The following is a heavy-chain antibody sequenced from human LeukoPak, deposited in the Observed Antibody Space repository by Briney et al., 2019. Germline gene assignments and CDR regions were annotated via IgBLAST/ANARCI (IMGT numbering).Heavy chain of an antibody. Sequence: GSLRLSCAASGFTFSSYAMSWVRQAPGQGLEWVSAISGSGGSTYYADSVKGRFTISRDNSKNTLYLQMNSLRAEDTAVYYCAKLRYRGSYIMDAFDIWGQGTMVTVSS. CDR2: ISGSGGST. J-gene: IGHJ3*02. CDR3: AKLRYRGSYIMDAFDI. V-gene: IGHV3-23*01. CDR1: GFTFSSYA. D-gene: IGHD1-26*01.